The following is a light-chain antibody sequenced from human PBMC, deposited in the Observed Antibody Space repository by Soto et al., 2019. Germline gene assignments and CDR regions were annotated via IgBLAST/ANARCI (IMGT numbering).Light chain of an antibody. CDR3: QQYYNTFPT. Sequence: DIVMTQSPDSLAVSLGERATINCKSSQSILYTPNNNNYLAWFQQKPGQPPRLLIYWASTRESGVPDRFSGSGSGTDFTLTISSLQAEEVAVDYCQQYYNTFPTFGQGTKVEIK. CDR2: WAS. V-gene: IGKV4-1*01. J-gene: IGKJ1*01. CDR1: QSILYTPNNNNY.